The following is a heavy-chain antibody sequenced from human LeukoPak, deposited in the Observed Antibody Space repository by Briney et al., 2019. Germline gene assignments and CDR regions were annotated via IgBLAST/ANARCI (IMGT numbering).Heavy chain of an antibody. CDR3: ARERMYSGSGSTYPYYDY. CDR2: IKPDGSEK. CDR1: GFTFSSYW. Sequence: GGSLRLSCAASGFTFSSYWMSWVRQSPGKGLEWVANIKPDGSEKYFMDSVKGRFTMSRDKSKNALYLEMNSLRAEDTAEYFCARERMYSGSGSTYPYYDYWGQGTLVTVSS. D-gene: IGHD3-10*01. V-gene: IGHV3-7*01. J-gene: IGHJ4*02.